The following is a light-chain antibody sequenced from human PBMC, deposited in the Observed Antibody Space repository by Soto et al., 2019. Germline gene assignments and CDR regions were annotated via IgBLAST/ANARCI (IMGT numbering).Light chain of an antibody. CDR1: QSVSSNF. CDR2: ATS. CDR3: QQYDNSPIT. V-gene: IGKV3-20*01. Sequence: EIVLTQSPGTLSLSPGQRATLSCRASQSVSSNFLAWYQQKPGQAPRLLIYATSSRATGIPGRFSGSGSETDFTLTISRLEPEDFAVYYCQQYDNSPITFGQGTRLEIK. J-gene: IGKJ5*01.